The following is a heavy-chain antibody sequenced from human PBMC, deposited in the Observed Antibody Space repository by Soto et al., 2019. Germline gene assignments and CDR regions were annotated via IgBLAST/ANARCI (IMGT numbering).Heavy chain of an antibody. J-gene: IGHJ6*02. CDR1: GFSLSTSGMC. CDR2: IDWDDDK. CDR3: ARIRHYYESSGDDYYYYGMDG. Sequence: AGPTLVNPTQTLTLTCTFSGFSLSTSGMCVSWIRQPPGKALEWLALIDWDDDKYYSTSLKTRLTISKDTSKNQVVLTMTNMDPVDTATYYCARIRHYYESSGDDYYYYGMDGWGQGTTVTVSS. D-gene: IGHD3-22*01. V-gene: IGHV2-70*01.